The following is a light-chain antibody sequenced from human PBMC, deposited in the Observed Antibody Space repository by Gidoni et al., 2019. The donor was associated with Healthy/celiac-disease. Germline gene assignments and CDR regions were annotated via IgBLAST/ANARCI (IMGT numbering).Light chain of an antibody. CDR2: FKSDSDK. V-gene: IGLV5-45*02. J-gene: IGLJ3*02. CDR1: SDIDVGPSR. Sequence: QALLTQPSSLSASPGASASLTCTLRSDIDVGPSRIYWYQQRPGSPPQSLLRFKSDSDKEQGSGVPSRFSGSKDASTNAGSLLISGLQSEDEADYYCMIWHSDSWVFGGGTKLTVL. CDR3: MIWHSDSWV.